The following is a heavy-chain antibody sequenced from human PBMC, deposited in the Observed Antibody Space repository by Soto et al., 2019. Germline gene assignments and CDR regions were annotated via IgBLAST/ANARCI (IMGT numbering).Heavy chain of an antibody. CDR3: AREGSYGLWFDP. D-gene: IGHD5-18*01. CDR1: GGSISSYY. V-gene: IGHV4-59*01. J-gene: IGHJ5*02. CDR2: IYYSGST. Sequence: SETLSLTCTVSGGSISSYYWSWIRQPPGKGLEWIGYIYYSGSTNYNPSLKSRVTISVDTSKNQFSLKLSSVTAADTAVYYCAREGSYGLWFDPWGQGTLVTVSS.